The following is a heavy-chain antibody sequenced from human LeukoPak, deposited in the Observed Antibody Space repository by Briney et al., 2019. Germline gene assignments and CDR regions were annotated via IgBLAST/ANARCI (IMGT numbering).Heavy chain of an antibody. V-gene: IGHV4-39*01. Sequence: KPSETLSLTCTVSGGSISSSSYYWGWVRQPPGKGLEWIGSIYFSGSTYYNPSLKSRVTISVDTSKNQFSLKLSSVTAADTVVYYCASRAVAGTNTFDPWGQGTLVTVSS. CDR1: GGSISSSSYY. J-gene: IGHJ5*02. CDR2: IYFSGST. D-gene: IGHD6-19*01. CDR3: ASRAVAGTNTFDP.